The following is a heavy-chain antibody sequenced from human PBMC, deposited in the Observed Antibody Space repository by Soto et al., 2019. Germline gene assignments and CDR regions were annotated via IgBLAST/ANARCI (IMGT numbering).Heavy chain of an antibody. CDR3: ARPAWHFFDY. CDR2: TYYSGST. J-gene: IGHJ4*02. D-gene: IGHD3-3*02. V-gene: IGHV4-31*03. Sequence: SENLSLTSNVSGGSINIGGYYLSWIRQHPGKGVEWIGYTYYSGSTFYNPSLKSRVTISFYTAKNQFTLKLNSLTAADTAVYYCARPAWHFFDYWGQGTLVTVAS. CDR1: GGSINIGGYY.